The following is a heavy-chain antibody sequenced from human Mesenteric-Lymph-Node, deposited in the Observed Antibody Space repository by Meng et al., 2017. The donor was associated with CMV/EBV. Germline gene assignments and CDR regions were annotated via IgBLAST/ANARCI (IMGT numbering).Heavy chain of an antibody. D-gene: IGHD3-10*01. CDR1: FNFRSVS. CDR3: ARITMVVFVVSTWGFDS. J-gene: IGHJ5*01. Sequence: FNFRSVSGSWVREAPGKGLEWVSTIRGDGALTYYSESVKGRFTISRDNSMNTLYLQMNSLRAEDTAIYYCARITMVVFVVSTWGFDSWAQGTLVTVSS. V-gene: IGHV3-23*01. CDR2: IRGDGALT.